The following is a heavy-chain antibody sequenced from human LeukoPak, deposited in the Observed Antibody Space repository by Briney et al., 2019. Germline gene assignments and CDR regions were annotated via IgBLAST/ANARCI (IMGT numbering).Heavy chain of an antibody. CDR3: ARDALVPAALRSDAFDI. J-gene: IGHJ3*02. Sequence: GGSLRLSCAASGFTFSSYAMHWVRQAPGKGLEWVAIISYDGSNKYYADSVKGRFTISRDNSKNTLYLQMNSLGAEDTAVYYCARDALVPAALRSDAFDIWGQGTMVTVSS. V-gene: IGHV3-30*04. CDR1: GFTFSSYA. CDR2: ISYDGSNK. D-gene: IGHD2-2*01.